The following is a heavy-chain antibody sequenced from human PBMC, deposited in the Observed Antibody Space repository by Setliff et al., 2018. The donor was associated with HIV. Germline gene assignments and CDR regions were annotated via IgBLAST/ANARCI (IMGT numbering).Heavy chain of an antibody. J-gene: IGHJ4*02. CDR3: ARIVALNGYPSDY. CDR1: GYTFTNYA. CDR2: INAGNGNT. Sequence: ASVKVSCKASGYTFTNYAMHWVRQAPGQRLEWMGWINAGNGNTKYSQKFQGRVTINRDTSATTAYMELRSLGSDDTAVYYCARIVALNGYPSDYWGQGTLVTVSS. D-gene: IGHD2-8*01. V-gene: IGHV1-3*01.